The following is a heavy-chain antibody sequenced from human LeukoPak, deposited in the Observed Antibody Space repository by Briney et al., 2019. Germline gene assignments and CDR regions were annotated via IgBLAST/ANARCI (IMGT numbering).Heavy chain of an antibody. V-gene: IGHV4-61*02. CDR1: GGSISSASYY. D-gene: IGHD1-26*01. CDR3: ARVAGGGWFDP. J-gene: IGHJ5*02. Sequence: SETLSLTCTVSGGSISSASYYWSWIRQPAGKGLEWIGRIYTSGSTNYNPSLKSRVTISIDTSKNQFSLKLSSVTAADTAVYYCARVAGGGWFDPWGQGTLVTVSS. CDR2: IYTSGST.